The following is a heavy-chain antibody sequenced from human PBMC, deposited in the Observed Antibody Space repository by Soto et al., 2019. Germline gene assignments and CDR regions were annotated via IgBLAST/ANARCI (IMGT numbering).Heavy chain of an antibody. D-gene: IGHD2-15*01. V-gene: IGHV3-30*09. J-gene: IGHJ6*02. CDR1: GFTVSTYA. CDR2: ISYDGNNK. CDR3: ARAGGDGGTCYTLVVLRSGMDV. Sequence: QVQLVESGGGVVQPGRSLRLSCAASGFTVSTYAMYWVRQAPGQGLEGVAVISYDGNNKYYADSVKGRFAISRDNSKNTLYLQMNSLRAEDTAVYYCARAGGDGGTCYTLVVLRSGMDVWGQGTTVTVSS.